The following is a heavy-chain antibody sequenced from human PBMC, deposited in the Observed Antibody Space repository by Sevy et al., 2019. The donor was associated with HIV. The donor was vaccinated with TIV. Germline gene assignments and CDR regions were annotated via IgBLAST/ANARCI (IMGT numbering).Heavy chain of an antibody. J-gene: IGHJ5*02. V-gene: IGHV3-30-3*01. D-gene: IGHD2-2*01. Sequence: GGSLRLSCAASGFTFSSYAMHWVRQAPGKGLEWVAVISYDGSNKYYADSVKGRFTISRDNSKNTLYLQMNSLRAEDTAVYYCARANLGYCISTSCPAWFDPWGQGTLVTVSS. CDR2: ISYDGSNK. CDR1: GFTFSSYA. CDR3: ARANLGYCISTSCPAWFDP.